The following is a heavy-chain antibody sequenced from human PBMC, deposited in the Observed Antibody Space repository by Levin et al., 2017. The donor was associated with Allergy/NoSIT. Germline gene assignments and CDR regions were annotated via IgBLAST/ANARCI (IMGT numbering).Heavy chain of an antibody. J-gene: IGHJ4*02. CDR1: GFTFSNYG. D-gene: IGHD6-6*01. V-gene: IGHV3-30*18. Sequence: GESLKISCAASGFTFSNYGMHWVRQAPGKGLEWVAVISYDGSNKYYADSVKGRFTISRDNSKNTLYLQMNSLRAEDTAVYYCAKDGAAHQFDYWGQGTLVTVSS. CDR2: ISYDGSNK. CDR3: AKDGAAHQFDY.